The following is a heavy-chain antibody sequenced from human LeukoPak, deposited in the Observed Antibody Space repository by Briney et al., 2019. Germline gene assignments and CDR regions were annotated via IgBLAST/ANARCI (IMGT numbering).Heavy chain of an antibody. CDR3: ARVPIRGVIITGWFDP. D-gene: IGHD3-10*01. J-gene: IGHJ5*02. V-gene: IGHV4-59*01. Sequence: SETLSLTCTVSGGSISSYYWSWIRQPAGKGLEWIGYIYYSGSTNYNTSLKSRFSISLDSSKNQFSLKLSSVAAADTAVYYCARVPIRGVIITGWFDPWGQGTLVTVSS. CDR2: IYYSGST. CDR1: GGSISSYY.